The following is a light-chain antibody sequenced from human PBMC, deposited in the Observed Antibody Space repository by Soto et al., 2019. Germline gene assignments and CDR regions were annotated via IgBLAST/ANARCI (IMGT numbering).Light chain of an antibody. J-gene: IGKJ1*01. CDR3: QHYKSYSEA. CDR1: QGISSN. Sequence: DIQMTQSPSFLSASVGSXVTITXRASQGISSNLAWYQQKPGKAPKXXIYAASNLQSGVPSRFSGSGAGTEFTLSISSLQPDDFATYYCQHYKSYSEAFGQGTKVDIK. V-gene: IGKV1-9*01. CDR2: AAS.